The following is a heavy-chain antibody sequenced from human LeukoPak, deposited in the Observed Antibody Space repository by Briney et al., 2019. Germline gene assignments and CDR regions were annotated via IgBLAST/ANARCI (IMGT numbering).Heavy chain of an antibody. V-gene: IGHV1-24*01. D-gene: IGHD3-10*01. CDR3: AIYYGSGSSPPHPLSFYYYYGMDV. CDR1: GYTFTSYY. Sequence: GASVKVSCKASGYTFTSYYMHWVRQAPGKGLEWMGGFDPEDGETIYAQEFQGRVTMTEDTSTDTAYMELSSLRSEDTAVYYCAIYYGSGSSPPHPLSFYYYYGMDVWGQGTTVTVSS. CDR2: FDPEDGET. J-gene: IGHJ6*02.